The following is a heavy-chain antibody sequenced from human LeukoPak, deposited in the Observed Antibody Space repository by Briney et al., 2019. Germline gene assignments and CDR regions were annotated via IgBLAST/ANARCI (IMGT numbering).Heavy chain of an antibody. CDR2: IYYSGST. Sequence: PSETLSLTCTVSGGSISSYYWSWIRQPPGKGLEWIGYIYYSGSTNYNPSLKSRVTISVDTSKNQFSLKLSSVTAADTAVYYCARNYDFWSGSYFDYWGQGTLVTVSS. V-gene: IGHV4-59*01. J-gene: IGHJ4*02. CDR1: GGSISSYY. CDR3: ARNYDFWSGSYFDY. D-gene: IGHD3-3*01.